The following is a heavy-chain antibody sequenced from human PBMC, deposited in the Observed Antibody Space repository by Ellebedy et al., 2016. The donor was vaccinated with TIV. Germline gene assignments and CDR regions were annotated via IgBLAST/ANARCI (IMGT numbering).Heavy chain of an antibody. CDR2: INPDGSVQ. J-gene: IGHJ4*02. CDR1: GYTFSDYW. D-gene: IGHD3-10*01. V-gene: IGHV3-7*01. CDR3: ARYGSGSYSLDY. Sequence: GESLKISCAASGYTFSDYWMIWVRQAPGKGLEWVANINPDGSVQAYVDSVKGRFAISRDNAKNSLYLQLNSLRAEDTAVYYCARYGSGSYSLDYWGQGTLVTVSS.